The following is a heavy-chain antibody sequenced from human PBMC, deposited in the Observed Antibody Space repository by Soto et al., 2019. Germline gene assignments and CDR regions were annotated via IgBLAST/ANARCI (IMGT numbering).Heavy chain of an antibody. CDR2: IYYSGST. CDR1: GGPISSGGYY. CDR3: AREPLD. Sequence: QVQLQESGPGLVKPSQTLSLTSAVSGGPISSGGYYWSWIRQHPGKGLEWIGYIYYSGSTYYDPSLKGRVTITVDTSKNQPSLKLSSVTAADTAVYYCAREPLDGGQGTLVTVSS. J-gene: IGHJ4*02. V-gene: IGHV4-31*11.